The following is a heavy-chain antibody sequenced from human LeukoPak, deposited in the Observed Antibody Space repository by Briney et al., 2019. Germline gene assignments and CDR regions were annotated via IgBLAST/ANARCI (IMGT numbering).Heavy chain of an antibody. CDR3: ARLGSSDI. CDR2: INPNTGAT. D-gene: IGHD3-16*01. J-gene: IGHJ3*02. V-gene: IGHV1-2*02. Sequence: ASVKVSCKASGYTFTGPYIHWVRQVPRRGLEWMGWINPNTGATNYAQKFQGRVTMTRDTSLSTAYMKLSSLRSDDTAVYYCARLGSSDIWGQGTMVTVSS. CDR1: GYTFTGPY.